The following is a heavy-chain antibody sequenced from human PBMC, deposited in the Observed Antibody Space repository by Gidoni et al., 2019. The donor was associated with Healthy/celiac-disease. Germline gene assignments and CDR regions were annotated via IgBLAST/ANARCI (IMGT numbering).Heavy chain of an antibody. CDR1: GGSFSGYY. V-gene: IGHV4-34*01. D-gene: IGHD2-8*01. CDR3: AMGRMQEGRYFQH. J-gene: IGHJ1*01. Sequence: QVQLQQWGAGLLKPSETLYLTCAVYGGSFSGYYWSWIRRPPGKGLEWLGEINHSGSTHYNPSLKSRVTISVDTSKNQFSLKLSSVTAADTAVYYCAMGRMQEGRYFQHWGQGTLVTVSS. CDR2: INHSGST.